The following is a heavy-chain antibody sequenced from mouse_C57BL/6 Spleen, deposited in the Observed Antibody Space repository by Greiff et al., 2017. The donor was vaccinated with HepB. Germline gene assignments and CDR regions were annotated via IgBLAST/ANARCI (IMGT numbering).Heavy chain of an antibody. J-gene: IGHJ2*01. V-gene: IGHV1-64*01. CDR3: ARRIYDGYRFDY. CDR1: GYTFTSYW. CDR2: IHPNSGST. Sequence: QVQLQQPGAELVKPGASVKLSCKASGYTFTSYWMHWVKQRPGQGLEWIGMIHPNSGSTNYNEKFKSKATLTVDKSSSTAYMQLSSLTSEDSAVYYCARRIYDGYRFDYWGQGTTLTVSS. D-gene: IGHD2-3*01.